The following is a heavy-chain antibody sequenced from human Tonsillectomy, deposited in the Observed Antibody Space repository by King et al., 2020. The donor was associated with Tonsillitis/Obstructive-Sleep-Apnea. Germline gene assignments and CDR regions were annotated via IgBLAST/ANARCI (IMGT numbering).Heavy chain of an antibody. CDR1: LGSVSSSVYY. D-gene: IGHD3-22*01. CDR3: ARHAHDTNYYHSMDV. CDR2: IYYDGTT. J-gene: IGHJ6*03. Sequence: QLQESGPGLVKPSETLSLTCTVSLGSVSSSVYYWGWIRQPPGKGLEWIGSIYYDGTTYYHPSLQSRVTISVYTSKKHFYLRLNSVTAADTAVYYCARHAHDTNYYHSMDVWGQGTTVTVPS. V-gene: IGHV4-39*01.